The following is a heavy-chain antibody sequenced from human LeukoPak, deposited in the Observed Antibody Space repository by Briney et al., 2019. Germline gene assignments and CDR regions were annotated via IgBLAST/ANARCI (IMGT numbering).Heavy chain of an antibody. J-gene: IGHJ3*02. CDR1: GYRFTSYW. D-gene: IGHD2-2*01. CDR3: ARAPDLDIVVVYDAFDI. Sequence: GESLKISCKGSGYRFTSYWIGWVRQMPGKGLEWMGIIYPGGSDARYSPSFQGQVTISADKSISTAYLQWSSLKASDTDMYYCARAPDLDIVVVYDAFDIWGQGTMVTVSS. CDR2: IYPGGSDA. V-gene: IGHV5-51*01.